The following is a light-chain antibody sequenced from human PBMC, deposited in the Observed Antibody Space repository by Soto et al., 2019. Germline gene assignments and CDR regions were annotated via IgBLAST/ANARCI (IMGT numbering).Light chain of an antibody. CDR2: GNS. Sequence: QPVLTQPPSVSGAPGQRVTISCTGSSSNIGAGYDVKWYQQLPGTAPKLLIYGNSNRPSGVPDRFSGSKSGTSASLAITGLQAEDEADYYCQSYDSSLSGWVFGGGTQLTVL. J-gene: IGLJ3*02. CDR1: SSNIGAGYD. V-gene: IGLV1-40*01. CDR3: QSYDSSLSGWV.